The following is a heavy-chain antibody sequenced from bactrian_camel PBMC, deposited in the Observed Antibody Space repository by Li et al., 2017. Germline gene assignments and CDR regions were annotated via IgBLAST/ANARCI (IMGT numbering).Heavy chain of an antibody. J-gene: IGHJ4*01. Sequence: HVQLVESGGGSVEAGGSLRLSCAYSGDTQNTAYMAWFRQFPGKDREGAAAIQRDGRTKYGDRVKGRFTISHDNAKNTLYLQMNSLKPEDTAIYHCAAAKGLPDLLRGGYLSARSYNYWGRGTQVTVS. CDR2: IQRDGRT. V-gene: IGHV3S53*01. CDR1: GDTQNTAY. D-gene: IGHD3*01. CDR3: AAAKGLPDLLRGGYLSARSYNY.